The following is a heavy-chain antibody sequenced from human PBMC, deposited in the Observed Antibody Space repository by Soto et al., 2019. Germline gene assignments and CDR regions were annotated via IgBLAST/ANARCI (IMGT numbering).Heavy chain of an antibody. V-gene: IGHV2-5*02. Sequence: QITLKESGPMLVKPTRTLTLTCTCSGFSVSTNGVGVGWIRQPPGKALEWLALIYWDDDKRCSPSLNNRVTITKDTCKNQVVLTMTNMDPVDTATYYCAHITWSGGATGYYFDYWGQGTLVTVSS. D-gene: IGHD1-26*01. CDR3: AHITWSGGATGYYFDY. J-gene: IGHJ4*02. CDR2: IYWDDDK. CDR1: GFSVSTNGVG.